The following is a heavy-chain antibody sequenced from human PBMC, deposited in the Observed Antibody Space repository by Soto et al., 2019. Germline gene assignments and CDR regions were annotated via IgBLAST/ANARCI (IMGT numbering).Heavy chain of an antibody. CDR1: GGSISSYY. Sequence: QVQLQESGPGLVKPSETLSLTCTVSGGSISSYYWSWIRQPPGKGLEWIGYIYYRGSTNYNPSLKXRXTLXVDTSKNQFSLKLRSVTAADTAMYYCARFNWYFDLWGRGTLVTVSS. J-gene: IGHJ2*01. CDR2: IYYRGST. V-gene: IGHV4-59*01. CDR3: ARFNWYFDL.